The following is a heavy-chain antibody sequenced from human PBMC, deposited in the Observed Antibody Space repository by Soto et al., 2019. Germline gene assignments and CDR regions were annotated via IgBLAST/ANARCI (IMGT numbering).Heavy chain of an antibody. J-gene: IGHJ6*02. CDR3: ARARMVYASVGSPVYYGVDV. Sequence: SVKVSCKASGGTFSSYAISWVRQAPGQGLEWMGGIIPIFGTANYAQKFQGRVTITADESTSTAYMELSSLRSEDTAVYYCARARMVYASVGSPVYYGVDVWGQGTTVTVSS. CDR2: IIPIFGTA. CDR1: GGTFSSYA. V-gene: IGHV1-69*13. D-gene: IGHD2-8*01.